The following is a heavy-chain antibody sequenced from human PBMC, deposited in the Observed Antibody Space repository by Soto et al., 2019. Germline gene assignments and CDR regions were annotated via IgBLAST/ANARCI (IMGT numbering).Heavy chain of an antibody. D-gene: IGHD3-9*01. Sequence: SETLSLTCTVSGGSVSSGSYYWSWIRQPPGKGLEWIGYIFYSGSTNYNPSLKSRVNISVDTSKNQFSLKLSSVTAAETAVYYCARDLYYDILTGHRRNWFDPWGQGTLVTVSS. CDR1: GGSVSSGSYY. V-gene: IGHV4-61*01. J-gene: IGHJ5*02. CDR3: ARDLYYDILTGHRRNWFDP. CDR2: IFYSGST.